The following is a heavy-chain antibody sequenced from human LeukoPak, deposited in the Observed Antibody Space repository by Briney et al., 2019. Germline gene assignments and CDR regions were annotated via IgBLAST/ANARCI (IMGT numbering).Heavy chain of an antibody. D-gene: IGHD2-15*01. CDR2: IYYSGGNT. CDR3: AKDQGQAVVPRRFDY. J-gene: IGHJ4*02. Sequence: GGSLRLSCAASRFTFSTYAMSWVRQAPGKGLEWVSTIYYSGGNTYSADSVKGRFTISRDNAKNTLYLQMNSLRAEDTAVYYCAKDQGQAVVPRRFDYWGQGTLVTVSS. V-gene: IGHV3-23*01. CDR1: RFTFSTYA.